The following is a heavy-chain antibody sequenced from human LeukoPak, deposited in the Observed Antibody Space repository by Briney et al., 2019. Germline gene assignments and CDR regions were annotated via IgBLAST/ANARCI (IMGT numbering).Heavy chain of an antibody. D-gene: IGHD2-2*01. J-gene: IGHJ6*02. CDR2: ISAYNGNT. CDR3: ARVGYCSSTSCYDGGMDV. Sequence: ATVKVSCKASGYTFTSYGISWVRQAPGQGLEWMGWISAYNGNTNYAQKLQGRVTMTTDTSTSTAYMELRSLRSDDTAVYYCARVGYCSSTSCYDGGMDVWGQGTTVTVSS. V-gene: IGHV1-18*01. CDR1: GYTFTSYG.